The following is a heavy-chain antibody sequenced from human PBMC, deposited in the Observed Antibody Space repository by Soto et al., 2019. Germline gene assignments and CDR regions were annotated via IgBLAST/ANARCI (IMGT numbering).Heavy chain of an antibody. D-gene: IGHD2-2*02. CDR1: GYSFTSYW. CDR3: ATSQVVPAAIPNAGYYYYGMDV. J-gene: IGHJ6*02. CDR2: IYPGDSDT. V-gene: IGHV5-51*01. Sequence: GESLKLSCKGSGYSFTSYWIGWVRQMPGKGLEWMGIIYPGDSDTRYSPSFQGQVTISADKSISTAYLQWSSLKASDTAMYYCATSQVVPAAIPNAGYYYYGMDVWGQGTTVTVSS.